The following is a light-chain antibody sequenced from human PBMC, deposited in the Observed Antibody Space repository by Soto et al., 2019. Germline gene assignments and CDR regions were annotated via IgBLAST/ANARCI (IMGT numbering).Light chain of an antibody. CDR2: RDS. CDR1: NIGSKN. CDR3: QVWDSSTYV. V-gene: IGLV3-9*01. Sequence: SYELTQPLSVSVALRQTARITCGGNNIGSKNVHWYQQKPGQAPVLVIYRDSNRPSGIPERFSGSNSGNTATLTISRAQAGDEADYYCQVWDSSTYVFGTGTKLTVL. J-gene: IGLJ1*01.